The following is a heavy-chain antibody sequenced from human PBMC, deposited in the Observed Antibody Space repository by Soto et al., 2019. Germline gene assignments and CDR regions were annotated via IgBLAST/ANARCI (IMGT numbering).Heavy chain of an antibody. D-gene: IGHD3-10*01. CDR1: GGSISSSSYY. CDR3: ARRNLYGSGSYYPFDY. Sequence: SETLSLTCTVSGGSISSSSYYWGWIRQPPGKGLEWIGSIYYSGSTYYNPSLKSRVTISVDTSKNQFSLKLSSVTAADTAVYYCARRNLYGSGSYYPFDYWGQGTLVTVSS. J-gene: IGHJ4*02. V-gene: IGHV4-39*01. CDR2: IYYSGST.